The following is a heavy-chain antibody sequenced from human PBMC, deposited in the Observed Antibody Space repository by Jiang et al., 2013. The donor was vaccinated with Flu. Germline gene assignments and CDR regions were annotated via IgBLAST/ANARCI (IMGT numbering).Heavy chain of an antibody. D-gene: IGHD6-13*01. CDR3: ARDGYLGAFDI. J-gene: IGHJ3*02. CDR2: ISYDGSHK. CDR1: GFTFSTFT. Sequence: GVVQPGRSLRLSCAASGFTFSTFTMNWVRQAPGKGLEWVAVISYDGSHKYSADSVKGRFTISRDNSRNTLFLQMNSLRVEDTAVYYCARDGYLGAFDIWGQGTTVTVSS. V-gene: IGHV3-30*04.